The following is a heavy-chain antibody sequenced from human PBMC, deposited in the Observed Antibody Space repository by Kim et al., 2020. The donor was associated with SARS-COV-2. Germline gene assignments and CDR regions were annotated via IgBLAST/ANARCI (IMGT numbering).Heavy chain of an antibody. CDR1: DYSIRTNDW. CDR3: TKSNTGNNWFDP. Sequence: SETLSLTCAISDYSIRTNDWWAWIRQPPGKGLEWIGYILYSGTTYYNPSLKSRVTMSLDTSKSQFSLNLDSVTAVDTAVYYCTKSNTGNNWFDPWGQGTLVTVSS. CDR2: ILYSGTT. J-gene: IGHJ5*02. V-gene: IGHV4-28*01. D-gene: IGHD2-8*02.